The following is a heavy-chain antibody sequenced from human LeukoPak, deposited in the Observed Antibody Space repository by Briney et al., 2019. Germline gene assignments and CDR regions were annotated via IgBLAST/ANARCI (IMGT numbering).Heavy chain of an antibody. D-gene: IGHD5-12*01. CDR2: IYYSGST. Sequence: SETLSLTCTVSGGSISSNSYYWGWLRQPPGRGLEWVGTIYYSGSTYLNPSLKSRVTICVDTYKNQSSLKLSSVTAADTAVYYCASFRIGWLRFGHYFDYWGQGTLVTVSS. CDR3: ASFRIGWLRFGHYFDY. J-gene: IGHJ4*02. CDR1: GGSISSNSYY. V-gene: IGHV4-39*01.